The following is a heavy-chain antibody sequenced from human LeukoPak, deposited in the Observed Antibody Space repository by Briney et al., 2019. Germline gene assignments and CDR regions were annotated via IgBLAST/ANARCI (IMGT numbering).Heavy chain of an antibody. V-gene: IGHV3-23*01. D-gene: IGHD6-19*01. CDR1: GFTFSSYA. Sequence: GGSLRLSCAASGFTFSSYAMSWVRQAPGKGLEGVSAISGSGGSTYYADSVKGRFTISRDNSKNPLYLQMNSLRAEDTAVYYCAKDPPSIAVAGTSYFDYWGQGTLVTVSS. CDR2: ISGSGGST. CDR3: AKDPPSIAVAGTSYFDY. J-gene: IGHJ4*02.